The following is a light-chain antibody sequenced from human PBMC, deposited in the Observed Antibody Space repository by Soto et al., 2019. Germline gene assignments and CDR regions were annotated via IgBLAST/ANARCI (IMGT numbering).Light chain of an antibody. J-gene: IGKJ4*01. CDR3: HQYYSYPLP. CDR1: QGISSY. V-gene: IGKV1-8*01. Sequence: AIRMTQSPSSFSASTGDRVTITCRASQGISSYLAWYQQKPGKAPKLLIYAASTLQSGVPSRFSGSGSGTDFTLTISCLQSEDFATYYCHQYYSYPLPFGGGTKVEIK. CDR2: AAS.